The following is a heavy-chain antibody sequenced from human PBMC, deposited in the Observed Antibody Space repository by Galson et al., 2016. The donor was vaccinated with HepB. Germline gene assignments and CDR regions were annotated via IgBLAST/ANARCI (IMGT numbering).Heavy chain of an antibody. V-gene: IGHV3-9*01. D-gene: IGHD6-13*01. Sequence: SLRLSCAASGFTFGHHAMHWVRQAPGKGLEWVSGINWSGDDTGYADSVRGRFTVSRENAEEALSLQMTDLRIEDTALYYCAKDGSDSWYGDAFDLVGPGTMVTVSS. J-gene: IGHJ3*01. CDR1: GFTFGHHA. CDR3: AKDGSDSWYGDAFDL. CDR2: INWSGDDT.